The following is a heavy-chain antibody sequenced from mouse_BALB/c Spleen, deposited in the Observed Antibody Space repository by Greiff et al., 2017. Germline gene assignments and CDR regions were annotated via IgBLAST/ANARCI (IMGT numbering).Heavy chain of an antibody. CDR3: ARGRIYDGYYVFAY. J-gene: IGHJ3*01. CDR1: GFTFSSYA. Sequence: EVQRVESGGGLVKPGGSLKLSCAASGFTFSSYAMSWVRQTPEKRLEWVASISSGGSTYYPDSVKGRFTISRDNARNILYLQMSSLRSEDTAMYYCARGRIYDGYYVFAYWGQGTLVTVSA. V-gene: IGHV5-6-5*01. CDR2: ISSGGST. D-gene: IGHD2-3*01.